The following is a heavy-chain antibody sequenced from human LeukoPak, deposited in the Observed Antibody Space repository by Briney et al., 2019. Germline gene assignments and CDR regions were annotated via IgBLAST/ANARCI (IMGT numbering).Heavy chain of an antibody. J-gene: IGHJ5*02. CDR2: INHSGST. CDR3: ARARAVTRNWFDP. V-gene: IGHV4-34*01. Sequence: SETLSLTCAVYGGSFSGYYWSWIRQPPGKGLEWIGEINHSGSTNYNPSFKSRVTISVDTSKNQFSLKLSSVTAADTAVYCARARAVTRNWFDPWGQGTLVTVSS. CDR1: GGSFSGYY. D-gene: IGHD4-17*01.